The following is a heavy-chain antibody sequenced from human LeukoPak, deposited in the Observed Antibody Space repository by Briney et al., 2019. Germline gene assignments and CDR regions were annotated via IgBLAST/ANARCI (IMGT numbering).Heavy chain of an antibody. CDR2: ISSSTSTI. CDR3: ARGDKVVAADYYYYMDV. CDR1: GFTFSSYE. Sequence: GGSLRLSCAASGFTFSSYEMNWVRQAPGKGLEWVSYISSSTSTIYYADSVKGRFTISRDNAKNSLYLQMNSLRAEDTAVYYCARGDKVVAADYYYYMDVWGKGTTVTISS. V-gene: IGHV3-48*03. D-gene: IGHD2-15*01. J-gene: IGHJ6*03.